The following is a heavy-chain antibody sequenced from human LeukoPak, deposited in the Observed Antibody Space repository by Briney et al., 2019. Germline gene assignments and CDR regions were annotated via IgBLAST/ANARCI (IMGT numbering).Heavy chain of an antibody. V-gene: IGHV1-18*01. CDR2: ISAYIGNT. Sequence: ASVKVSCKTSGYIFTTYGISWVRQAPGQGLEWMGCISAYIGNTNYAQKLHGRVTMTTDTYTSTAYMELRSLTSDDTAVYYCARAWDCSSTTCYVYFDYWGQGSLVTVSS. D-gene: IGHD2-2*01. CDR1: GYIFTTYG. CDR3: ARAWDCSSTTCYVYFDY. J-gene: IGHJ4*02.